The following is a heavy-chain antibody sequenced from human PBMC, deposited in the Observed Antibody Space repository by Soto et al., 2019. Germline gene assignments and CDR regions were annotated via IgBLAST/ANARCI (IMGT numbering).Heavy chain of an antibody. V-gene: IGHV1-18*04. CDR2: IRAYDGNT. CDR1: GYTWTRDG. Sequence: ASVEVSGKASGYTWTRDGSSGVRQTPGEGLGGMGWIRAYDGNTNYAQKLQGRVTMTTDTSTSTAYMELRSLRSDDTAVYYCARALGIAAPGKGPQRSYYYGPDVSRQGTTVTVSS. CDR3: ARALGIAAPGKGPQRSYYYGPDV. J-gene: IGHJ6*02. D-gene: IGHD6-13*01.